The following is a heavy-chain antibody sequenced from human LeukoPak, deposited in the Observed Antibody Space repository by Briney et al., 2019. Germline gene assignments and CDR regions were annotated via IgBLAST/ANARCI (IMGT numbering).Heavy chain of an antibody. V-gene: IGHV3-74*01. CDR1: GFTFSTYW. CDR3: ARDRPFCSSTSCPPSLDY. J-gene: IGHJ4*02. D-gene: IGHD2-2*01. Sequence: GGSLRLSCAASGFTFSTYWMHWVRHAPEKGLVWVSRINSDGSNTDYADSVKGRFTNSRDNAKNTLYLQMNSLRAEDTAVYYCARDRPFCSSTSCPPSLDYWGQGTLVTVSS. CDR2: INSDGSNT.